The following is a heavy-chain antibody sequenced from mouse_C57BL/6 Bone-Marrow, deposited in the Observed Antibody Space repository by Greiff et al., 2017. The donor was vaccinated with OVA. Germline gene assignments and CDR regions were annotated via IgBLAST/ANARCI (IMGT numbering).Heavy chain of an antibody. D-gene: IGHD1-1*01. V-gene: IGHV3-1*01. CDR2: ISYSGST. CDR3: ARELRFYYFDY. Sequence: DVQLQESGPGMVKPSQSLSLTCTVTGYSITSGYDWHWIRHFPGNKLEWMGYISYSGSTNYNPSLKSRISITHDTSKNHFFLKLNYVTTEDTATYYCARELRFYYFDYWGQGTTLTVSS. J-gene: IGHJ2*01. CDR1: GYSITSGYD.